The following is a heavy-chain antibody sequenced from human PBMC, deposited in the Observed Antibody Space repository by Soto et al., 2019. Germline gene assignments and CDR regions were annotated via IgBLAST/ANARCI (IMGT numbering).Heavy chain of an antibody. V-gene: IGHV1-8*01. CDR1: GYTFTSYA. Sequence: QVQLVQSGAEVKKPGASVKVSCKASGYTFTSYAINWVRQATGQGPEWMGWMNPNSGNTGYAQKFQGRVTMTRNTSISTAYMELSSLRSEDTAVYYWARERTGTTSMDVWGQGTTVTVSS. CDR2: MNPNSGNT. J-gene: IGHJ6*02. D-gene: IGHD1-1*01. CDR3: ARERTGTTSMDV.